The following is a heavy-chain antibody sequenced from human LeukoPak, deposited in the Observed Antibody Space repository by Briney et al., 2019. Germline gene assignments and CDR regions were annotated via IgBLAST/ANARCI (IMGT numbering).Heavy chain of an antibody. V-gene: IGHV3-23*01. J-gene: IGHJ4*02. D-gene: IGHD6-13*01. CDR3: AKRVISSSLLGY. CDR2: ISGSGGST. CDR1: GFTFSSYT. Sequence: GGSLRLSCAASGFTFSSYTMNWVRQAPGKGLEWASAISGSGGSTYYADSVKGRFTISRDNSKNTLYLQMNSLRAEDTAVYYCAKRVISSSLLGYWGQGTLVTVSS.